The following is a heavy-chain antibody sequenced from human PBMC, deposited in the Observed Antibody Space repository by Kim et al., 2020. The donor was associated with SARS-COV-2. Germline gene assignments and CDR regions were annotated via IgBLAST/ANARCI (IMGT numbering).Heavy chain of an antibody. J-gene: IGHJ4*02. CDR3: ARDLGVTTGFDY. CDR2: IYYSWST. Sequence: SETLSLTCTVSGGSISHNYWSWIRQPPGKGLEWIGYIYYSWSTNYNPSLKSRVAISLDTSKNQFSLNLSSVTAADTAVYYCARDLGVTTGFDYWGQGTLVTVSS. V-gene: IGHV4-59*13. D-gene: IGHD3-16*01. CDR1: GGSISHNY.